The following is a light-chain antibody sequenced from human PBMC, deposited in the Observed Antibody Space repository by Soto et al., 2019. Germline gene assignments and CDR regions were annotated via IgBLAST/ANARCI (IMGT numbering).Light chain of an antibody. CDR3: TSPTPGSLYV. CDR1: SSDVGGYNY. Sequence: QSALTQPASVSGSPGQSITISCTGTSSDVGGYNYVSWYQQYPGRVPKLLIYNVSNRPSGISNRFSGSKSGNTAYLTISGLQAEDEAAYFCTSPTPGSLYVFGSGTKLTVL. J-gene: IGLJ1*01. V-gene: IGLV2-14*01. CDR2: NVS.